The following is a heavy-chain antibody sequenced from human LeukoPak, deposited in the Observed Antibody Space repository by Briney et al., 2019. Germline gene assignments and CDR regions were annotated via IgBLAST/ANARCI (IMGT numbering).Heavy chain of an antibody. D-gene: IGHD3-22*01. CDR2: LSYDGTNR. J-gene: IGHJ4*02. V-gene: IGHV3-30*18. CDR1: GFTFSYFG. CDR3: AKDDLTYYYDSSGYAPRYDY. Sequence: GGSLTLSCVASGFTFSYFGMHWVRQAPGKGLEWVALLSYDGTNRYYADSVNGRFIISRDNSKNTLYLQMSSLRAEDTAVYYCAKDDLTYYYDSSGYAPRYDYWGQGTLVTVSS.